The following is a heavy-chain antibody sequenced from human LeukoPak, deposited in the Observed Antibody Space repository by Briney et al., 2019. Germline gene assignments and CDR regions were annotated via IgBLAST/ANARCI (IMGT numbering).Heavy chain of an antibody. CDR3: ARQFFLDDAFAI. V-gene: IGHV4-39*07. CDR2: IYYSGST. J-gene: IGHJ3*02. Sequence: SETLSLTCIVSGGSISSSSYYWGWIRQPPGKGLEWIGSIYYSGSTYYNPSIKRRVTISVDTSKNQFSLKMSSVTAADTAVYYCARQFFLDDAFAIWGQGTMVTVSS. CDR1: GGSISSSSYY. D-gene: IGHD3/OR15-3a*01.